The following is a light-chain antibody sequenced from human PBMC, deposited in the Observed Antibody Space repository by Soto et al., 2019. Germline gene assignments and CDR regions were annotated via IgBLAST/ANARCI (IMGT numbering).Light chain of an antibody. J-gene: IGKJ4*01. CDR1: QSVSSSY. V-gene: IGKV3D-20*02. CDR2: GAS. CDR3: QQHINWPLT. Sequence: ETVLTQSPGTMSLSPGERATLSCRASQSVSSSYLAWYQQKPGQAPRLLIYGASSRATGIPDRFSGSGSGTDFTLTISRLEPEDFALYYCQQHINWPLTFGGGTKVDIK.